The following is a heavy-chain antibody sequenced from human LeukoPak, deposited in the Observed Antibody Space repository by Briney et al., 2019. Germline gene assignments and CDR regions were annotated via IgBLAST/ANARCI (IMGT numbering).Heavy chain of an antibody. Sequence: GGSLRLSCAASGFTFSSYGMHWVRQAPGKGLEWVAFIRYDGSNKYYADSVKGRFTIPRDNSKNTLYLQMHSLRAEDTAVYYCAKDKVSSVGRPGAFDIWGQGTMVTVSS. CDR3: AKDKVSSVGRPGAFDI. CDR2: IRYDGSNK. CDR1: GFTFSSYG. V-gene: IGHV3-30*02. D-gene: IGHD4-23*01. J-gene: IGHJ3*02.